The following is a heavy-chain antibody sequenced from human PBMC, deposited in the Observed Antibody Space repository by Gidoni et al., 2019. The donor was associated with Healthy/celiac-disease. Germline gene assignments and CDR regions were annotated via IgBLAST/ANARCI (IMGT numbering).Heavy chain of an antibody. V-gene: IGHV5-51*01. CDR2: IYPGDSDT. Sequence: GLVRQMPGKLQEWMGIIYPGDSDTRYSPSFQGQVTISADKSISTDYLQWSRLKASDTAMYYCARFGSSSMIILRYWGQVTLVTVSS. D-gene: IGHD6-6*01. CDR3: ARFGSSSMIILRY. J-gene: IGHJ4*02.